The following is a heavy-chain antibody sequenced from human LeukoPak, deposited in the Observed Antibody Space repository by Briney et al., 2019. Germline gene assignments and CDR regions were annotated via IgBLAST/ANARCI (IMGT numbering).Heavy chain of an antibody. CDR2: IYYPGST. J-gene: IGHJ5*02. Sequence: SETLSLTCTVSGGSISSINYHWGWIRQPPGKGLEWIGTIYYPGSTYYNPSLKSRVTISLDTSKNQFSLRLSSVTAADTAVYYCARGTGWNNPFDPWGQGTLVTVSS. CDR1: GGSISSINYH. D-gene: IGHD2-8*02. V-gene: IGHV4-39*01. CDR3: ARGTGWNNPFDP.